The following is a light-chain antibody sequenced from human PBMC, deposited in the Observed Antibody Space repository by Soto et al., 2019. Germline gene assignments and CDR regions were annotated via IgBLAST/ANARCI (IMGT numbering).Light chain of an antibody. CDR2: DVS. J-gene: IGLJ1*01. CDR1: TSDVGGYNY. V-gene: IGLV2-14*03. CDR3: SSYTTSNTRQIV. Sequence: QSVLTHPSSASRSPGQSITISCTGTTSDVGGYNYVSWYQHHPGKAPKLMIFDVSNRPSGVSNRFSGSKSGNTASLTISGLQPEEEADYYCSSYTTSNTRQIVFGTGTKVTV.